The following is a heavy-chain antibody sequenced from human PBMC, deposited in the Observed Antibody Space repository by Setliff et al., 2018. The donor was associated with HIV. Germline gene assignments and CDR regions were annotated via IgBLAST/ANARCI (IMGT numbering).Heavy chain of an antibody. Sequence: ASVKVSCKASGYTFTSYAMHWVRQAPGQGREWLGWINPNSGDTGDAQKFQGSVTMTSNTSISTAYMEVSSLTSEDTATYYCANGYDFWSGSSKGNFDYWGQGTLVTVSS. CDR3: ANGYDFWSGSSKGNFDY. V-gene: IGHV1-8*02. J-gene: IGHJ4*02. CDR1: GYTFTSYA. CDR2: INPNSGDT. D-gene: IGHD3-3*01.